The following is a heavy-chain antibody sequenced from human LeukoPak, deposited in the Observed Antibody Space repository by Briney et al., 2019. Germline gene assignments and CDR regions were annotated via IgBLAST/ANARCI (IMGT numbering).Heavy chain of an antibody. CDR2: IYSGGST. D-gene: IGHD5-24*01. CDR1: GFTVSSNY. V-gene: IGHV3-53*01. CDR3: ARDPGGGYNNYAFDI. J-gene: IGHJ3*02. Sequence: GGSLRLSCAASGFTVSSNYMSWVRQAPGKGLEWASVIYSGGSTYYADSVKGRFTISRDNSKNTLYLQMNSLRAEDTAVYYCARDPGGGYNNYAFDIWGQGTMVTVSS.